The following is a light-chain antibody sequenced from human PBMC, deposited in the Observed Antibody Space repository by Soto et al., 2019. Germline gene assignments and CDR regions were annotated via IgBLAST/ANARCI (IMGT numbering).Light chain of an antibody. CDR1: QSVTNSY. Sequence: EIVLTHSPGTLSLSPGERATLSCRASQSVTNSYLAWYQQKPGQAPRLLIYGASSRATGIPDRFSGSGSGTEFTLTISRLEPEDFAVYYCQQYGTSPWTFGQGTKGDIK. CDR3: QQYGTSPWT. V-gene: IGKV3-20*01. J-gene: IGKJ1*01. CDR2: GAS.